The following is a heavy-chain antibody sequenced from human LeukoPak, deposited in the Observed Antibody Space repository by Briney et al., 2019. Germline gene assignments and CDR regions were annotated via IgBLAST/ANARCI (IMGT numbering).Heavy chain of an antibody. V-gene: IGHV3-15*01. J-gene: IGHJ4*02. CDR3: ATEGGSGWYGHFDH. D-gene: IGHD6-19*01. CDR1: GFSFSNAW. Sequence: GGSLRLSCVVSGFSFSNAWMTWVRQAPGKGLEWVGRIKSEINGGTPDYAAPAKGRFIISRDDSKSTLYLQMNSLETEDTATYYCATEGGSGWYGHFDHWGQGNLVTVSS. CDR2: IKSEINGGTP.